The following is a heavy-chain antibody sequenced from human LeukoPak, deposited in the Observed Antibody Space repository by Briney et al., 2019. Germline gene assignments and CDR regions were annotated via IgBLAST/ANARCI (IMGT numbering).Heavy chain of an antibody. J-gene: IGHJ3*02. CDR1: GGSISSYH. V-gene: IGHV4-59*08. Sequence: PSETLSLTCTVSGGSISSYHWSWDRQPPGKGLEWIGEINHSGSTNYNPSLKSRVTISVDTSKNQFSLKLSSVTAADTAVYYCARHSGSYSAHAFDIWGQGTMVTVSS. D-gene: IGHD1-26*01. CDR2: INHSGST. CDR3: ARHSGSYSAHAFDI.